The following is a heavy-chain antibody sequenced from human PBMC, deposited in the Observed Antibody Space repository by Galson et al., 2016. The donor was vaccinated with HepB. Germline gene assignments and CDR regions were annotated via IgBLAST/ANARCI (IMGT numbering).Heavy chain of an antibody. V-gene: IGHV3-30*18. CDR2: ISYDGSSK. J-gene: IGHJ4*02. CDR3: AKGGGWGLRMYYFDY. D-gene: IGHD5-12*01. Sequence: SLRLSCAASGFTFSSYGMHWVRPAPGKGLEWVAVISYDGSSKYYADSVKGRFTISRDNSKNTLYLQMNSLRAEDTAVYYCAKGGGWGLRMYYFDYWGQGTLVTVSS. CDR1: GFTFSSYG.